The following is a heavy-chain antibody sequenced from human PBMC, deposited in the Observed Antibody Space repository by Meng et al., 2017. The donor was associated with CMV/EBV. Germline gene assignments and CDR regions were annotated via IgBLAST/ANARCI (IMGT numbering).Heavy chain of an antibody. V-gene: IGHV4-34*01. CDR3: ASLWSGYFGY. D-gene: IGHD3-3*01. CDR2: INHSGST. Sequence: SETLSLTCAVYGGSFSGYYWSWIRQPPGKGLEWIGEINHSGSTNYNPSLKSRVTISVDTSKNQFSLKLSSVTAADTAVYYCASLWSGYFGYWGQGTLVTVSS. CDR1: GGSFSGYY. J-gene: IGHJ4*02.